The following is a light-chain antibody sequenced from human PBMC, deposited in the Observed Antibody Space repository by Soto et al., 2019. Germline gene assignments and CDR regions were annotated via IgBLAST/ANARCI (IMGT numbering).Light chain of an antibody. CDR3: QQRSNWPLT. CDR1: QSVSSY. J-gene: IGKJ4*01. V-gene: IGKV3-11*01. Sequence: IVLTQSPATLSLSPGERATLSCLASQSVSSYLAWYQQKPGQAPRLLIYDASNRATGIPARFSGSGSGTDFTLTISSLEPEDFAVYYCQQRSNWPLTFGGGTKVDI. CDR2: DAS.